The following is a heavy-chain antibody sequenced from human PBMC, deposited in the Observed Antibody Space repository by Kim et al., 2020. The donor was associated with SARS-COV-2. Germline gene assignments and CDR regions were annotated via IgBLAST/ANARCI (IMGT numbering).Heavy chain of an antibody. CDR2: IRPKTGDT. CDR1: GYPFTGYF. D-gene: IGHD2-8*01. CDR3: AKVNGTQRLGYHFDC. Sequence: ASVKVSCKASGYPFTGYFLHWVRQAPGQGLEWMGWIRPKTGDTNYGQIFQGRVTVTRDTSINTVYMELSHLRSDDTAVYFCAKVNGTQRLGYHFDCWGQGTLVTVSS. V-gene: IGHV1-2*02. J-gene: IGHJ4*02.